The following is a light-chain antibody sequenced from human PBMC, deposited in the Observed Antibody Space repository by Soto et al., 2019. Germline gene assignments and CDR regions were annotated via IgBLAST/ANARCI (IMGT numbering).Light chain of an antibody. V-gene: IGKV1-5*01. J-gene: IGKJ2*01. CDR3: QQYDSSSGYT. CDR1: QSIRNW. CDR2: DAS. Sequence: DIPMTQFPSTLSASVGDRVTITCRASQSIRNWLAWYQQKPGKAPKLLIYDASTLERGVPSRFSGSGSGTESTLSISSPQPDNFATYYCQQYDSSSGYTFGQGTKLEIK.